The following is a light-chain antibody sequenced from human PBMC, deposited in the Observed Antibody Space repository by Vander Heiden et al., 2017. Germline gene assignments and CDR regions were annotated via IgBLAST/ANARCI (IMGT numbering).Light chain of an antibody. V-gene: IGLV3-1*01. CDR3: QAWISSTAV. J-gene: IGLJ1*01. CDR1: KLGDAF. CDR2: HDN. Sequence: SYRLTQPPAVSVSPGQTATLACSGDKLGDAFASWYQQKAGQSPILVIYHDNKRPSGIPERFSASNSGNTATLTISGTQTPDEADYYCQAWISSTAVFGTGTKVTVL.